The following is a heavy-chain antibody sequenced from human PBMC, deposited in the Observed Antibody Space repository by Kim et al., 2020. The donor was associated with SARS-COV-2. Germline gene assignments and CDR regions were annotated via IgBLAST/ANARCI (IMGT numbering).Heavy chain of an antibody. V-gene: IGHV4-4*02. CDR2: IYHSGST. J-gene: IGHJ6*02. CDR1: GGSISSSNW. D-gene: IGHD2-15*01. CDR3: ARTQDATPYYYYYGMDV. Sequence: SETLSLTCAVSGGSISSSNWWSWVRQPPGKGLEWIGEIYHSGSTNYNPSLKSRVTISVDKSKNQFSLKLSSVTAADTAVYYCARTQDATPYYYYYGMDVWGQGTTVTVSS.